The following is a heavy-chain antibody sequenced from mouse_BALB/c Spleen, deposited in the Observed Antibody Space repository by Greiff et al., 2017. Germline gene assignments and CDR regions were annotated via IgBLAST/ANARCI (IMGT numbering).Heavy chain of an antibody. Sequence: EVQLHQSGAELVKPGASVKLSCTASGFNIKDTYMHWVKQRPEQGLEWIGRIDPANGNTKYDPKFQGKATITADTSSNTAYLQLSSLTSEDTAVYYCARSTVVAKDYAMDYWGQGTSVTVSS. CDR1: GFNIKDTY. J-gene: IGHJ4*01. CDR3: ARSTVVAKDYAMDY. D-gene: IGHD1-1*01. V-gene: IGHV14-3*02. CDR2: IDPANGNT.